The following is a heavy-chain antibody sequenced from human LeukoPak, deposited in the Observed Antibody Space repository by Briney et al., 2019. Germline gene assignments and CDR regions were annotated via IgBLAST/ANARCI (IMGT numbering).Heavy chain of an antibody. D-gene: IGHD1-26*01. CDR2: IWYDGSNK. V-gene: IGHV3-33*06. J-gene: IGHJ4*02. CDR1: GFTFSSYG. Sequence: QPGRSLRLSCAASGFTFSSYGMHWVRQAPGKGLEWVAVIWYDGSNKYYADSVKGRFTISRDNSKNTLYLQMNSLRAEDTAVYYCAKDQSGSSYYFDYWGQGTLATVSS. CDR3: AKDQSGSSYYFDY.